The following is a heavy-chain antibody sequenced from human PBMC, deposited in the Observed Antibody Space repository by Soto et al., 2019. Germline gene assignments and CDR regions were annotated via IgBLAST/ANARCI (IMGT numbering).Heavy chain of an antibody. CDR1: GYTFTSYA. CDR2: INAGNGNT. CDR3: ARGITLPTPLDY. D-gene: IGHD1-20*01. J-gene: IGHJ4*02. V-gene: IGHV1-3*05. Sequence: QVQRVQSGAEEKKPGASVKVSCKASGYTFTSYAMHWVRQAPGQRLEWMGWINAGNGNTKYSQKFQGRVTITRDTSASTAYMELSRSRSEDTAVSYRARGITLPTPLDYWGQGTLVTVSS.